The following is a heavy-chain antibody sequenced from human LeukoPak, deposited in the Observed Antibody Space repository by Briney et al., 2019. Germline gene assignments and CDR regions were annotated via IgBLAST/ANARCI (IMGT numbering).Heavy chain of an antibody. CDR2: IYHSGST. CDR1: GDSISSGYY. Sequence: PSETLSLTCAVSGDSISSGYYWGWIRQPPGKGLEWIGSIYHSGSTYYNPSLKSRVTISLDTSKNQFSLNLSSVTAADTAVYYCARGITMVRESMGYFDYWGQGTLVTVSS. D-gene: IGHD3-10*01. V-gene: IGHV4-38-2*01. J-gene: IGHJ4*02. CDR3: ARGITMVRESMGYFDY.